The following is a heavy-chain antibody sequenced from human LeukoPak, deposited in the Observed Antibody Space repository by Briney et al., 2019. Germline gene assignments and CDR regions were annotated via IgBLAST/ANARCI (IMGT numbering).Heavy chain of an antibody. Sequence: PGGSLRLSCAASGFTFSSYEMNWVRQAPGKGLEWVSYISSSGSTIYYADSVKGRFTISRDNAKSSLFLQMNSLRDEDTAVYYCARDTLYTTLVRGVIDYWGQGTLVTVSS. CDR3: ARDTLYTTLVRGVIDY. J-gene: IGHJ4*02. V-gene: IGHV3-48*03. CDR2: ISSSGSTI. D-gene: IGHD3-10*01. CDR1: GFTFSSYE.